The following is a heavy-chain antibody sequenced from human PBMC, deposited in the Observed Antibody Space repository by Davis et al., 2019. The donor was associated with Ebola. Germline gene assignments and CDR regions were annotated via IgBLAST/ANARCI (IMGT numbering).Heavy chain of an antibody. CDR2: IIPIFGTA. V-gene: IGHV1-69*13. CDR3: ARERGGSYLIFDY. J-gene: IGHJ4*02. D-gene: IGHD1-26*01. CDR1: GGTFSSYA. Sequence: SVKVSCKASGGTFSSYAISWVRQAPGQGLEWMGGIIPIFGTANYAQKFQGRVTITADESTSTAYMELSSLRSEDTAVYYCARERGGSYLIFDYWGQGTLVTVSS.